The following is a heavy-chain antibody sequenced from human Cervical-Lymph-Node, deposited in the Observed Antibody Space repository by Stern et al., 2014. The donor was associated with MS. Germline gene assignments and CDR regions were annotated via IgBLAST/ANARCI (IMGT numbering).Heavy chain of an antibody. CDR3: ALSSETSDRWYGVGYDL. CDR2: IFPVFGTP. CDR1: GGTFSKFP. D-gene: IGHD3-10*01. V-gene: IGHV1-69*01. Sequence: VQLVESGAEVTKPGSSVKVSCKASGGTFSKFPSSWVRQAPGQGLAWMGGIFPVFGTPTYAQEFRGRVTITADVSTSTVYMELSSLRSDDTAVYYCALSSETSDRWYGVGYDLWGQGTLVTVSS. J-gene: IGHJ5*02.